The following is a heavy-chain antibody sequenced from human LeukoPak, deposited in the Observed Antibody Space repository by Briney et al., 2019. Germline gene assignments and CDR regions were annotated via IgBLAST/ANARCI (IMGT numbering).Heavy chain of an antibody. CDR3: ERDDTGVIRGIKFHY. V-gene: IGHV4-4*02. Sequence: SGTLSLTSAVSVASISSGYWWGGFRQPPGRGRDGIGEIYNSRSTNHTPSLKSRVTISVDKSKSQFYLNLSSVTAADTAVYYCERDDTGVIRGIKFHYWGQGTLVTVSS. CDR2: IYNSRST. J-gene: IGHJ4*02. CDR1: VASISSGYW. D-gene: IGHD3-10*01.